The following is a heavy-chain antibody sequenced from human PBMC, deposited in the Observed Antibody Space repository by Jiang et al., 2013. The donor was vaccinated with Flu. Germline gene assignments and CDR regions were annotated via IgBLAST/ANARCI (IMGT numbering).Heavy chain of an antibody. CDR1: GYTFTSYA. D-gene: IGHD5-12*01. V-gene: IGHV1-3*01. Sequence: KASGYTFTSYAMHWVRQAPGQRLEWMGWINAGNGNTKYSQKFQGRVTITRDTSASTAYMELSSLRSEDTAVYYCARDSSGKVDIVATPLMDYWGQGTLVTVSS. CDR3: ARDSSGKVDIVATPLMDY. CDR2: INAGNGNT. J-gene: IGHJ4*02.